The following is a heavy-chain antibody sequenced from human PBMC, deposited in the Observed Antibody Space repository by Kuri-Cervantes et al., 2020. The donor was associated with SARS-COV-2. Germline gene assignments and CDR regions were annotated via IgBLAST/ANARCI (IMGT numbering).Heavy chain of an antibody. CDR1: GFTFSSYS. J-gene: IGHJ4*02. D-gene: IGHD2-2*01. Sequence: GESLKISCAASGFTFSSYSMNWVRQAPGKGLEWVSYISSSSSTIYYADSVKGRFTISRGNSKNTLYLQMNSLRAEDTAVYYCAKDGEDIVVVPAAPLDYWGQGTLVTVSS. CDR3: AKDGEDIVVVPAAPLDY. V-gene: IGHV3-48*01. CDR2: ISSSSSTI.